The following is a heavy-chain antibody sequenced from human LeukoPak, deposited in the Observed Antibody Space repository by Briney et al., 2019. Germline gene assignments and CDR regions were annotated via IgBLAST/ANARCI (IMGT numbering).Heavy chain of an antibody. CDR2: ISSSSSTI. V-gene: IGHV3-48*04. J-gene: IGHJ3*02. Sequence: GGSLRLSCAASGFTFSSYSMNWVRQAPGKGLEWVSYISSSSSTIYYAASVKGRFTISRDNAKNSLYLQMNSLRAEDTAVYYCARDRSYRDAFDIWGQGTMVTVSS. CDR3: ARDRSYRDAFDI. D-gene: IGHD1-26*01. CDR1: GFTFSSYS.